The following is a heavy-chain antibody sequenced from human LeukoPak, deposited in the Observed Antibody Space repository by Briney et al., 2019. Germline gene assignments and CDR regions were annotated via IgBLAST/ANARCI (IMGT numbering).Heavy chain of an antibody. J-gene: IGHJ2*01. V-gene: IGHV4-59*01. D-gene: IGHD3-10*01. CDR3: ARVYYGRTYDYWYFDL. CDR2: IFYSGST. Sequence: SETLSLTCTVSVGSISGYYWSWIRQPPGKGREWIGYIFYSGSTNYNPSLKSRVTISVDTSKNQFSLKLSSVTAADTAVYFCARVYYGRTYDYWYFDLWGRGTLVTVSS. CDR1: VGSISGYY.